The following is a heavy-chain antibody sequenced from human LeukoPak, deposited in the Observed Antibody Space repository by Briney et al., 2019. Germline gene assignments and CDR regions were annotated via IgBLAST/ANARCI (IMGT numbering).Heavy chain of an antibody. CDR1: GGSFSGYY. CDR2: INHSGST. CDR3: ARGLSAIVH. D-gene: IGHD2-21*02. V-gene: IGHV4-34*01. J-gene: IGHJ4*02. Sequence: SETLSLTCAVYGGSFSGYYWSWIRQPPGKGLEWIGEINHSGSTNYNPSLKSRVTISVDTSKNQFSLKLTSVTAADTAVYYCARGLSAIVHWGQGTLVTVSS.